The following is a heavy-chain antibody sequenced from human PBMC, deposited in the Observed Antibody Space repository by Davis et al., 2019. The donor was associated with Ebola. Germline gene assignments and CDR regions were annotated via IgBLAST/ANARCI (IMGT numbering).Heavy chain of an antibody. J-gene: IGHJ1*01. CDR1: GFIFSTYV. CDR3: VEDMIDEGLTSPHPDFQH. D-gene: IGHD3-22*01. V-gene: IGHV3-23*01. CDR2: FGTGADT. Sequence: GESLKISCSASGFIFSTYVMSWVRQAPGKGLEWVSTFGTGADTYYADSVKGRFAISRDNSKNTLYLQMNSLRVEDTAIYYCVEDMIDEGLTSPHPDFQHWGQGTLVTVSS.